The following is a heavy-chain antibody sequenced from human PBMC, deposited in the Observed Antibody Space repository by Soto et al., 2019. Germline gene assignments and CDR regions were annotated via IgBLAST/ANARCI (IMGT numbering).Heavy chain of an antibody. Sequence: QVQLQVSGPGLEKPSQTLSLTCTVSGGSISSGDYYWSWIRQPPGKGLEWIGYIYYSGSTYYNPSLKSRVTISVDTSKNQFSLKLSSVTAADTAVYYCARGLAARYWFDPWGQGTLVTVSS. V-gene: IGHV4-30-4*01. CDR2: IYYSGST. J-gene: IGHJ5*02. D-gene: IGHD6-6*01. CDR3: ARGLAARYWFDP. CDR1: GGSISSGDYY.